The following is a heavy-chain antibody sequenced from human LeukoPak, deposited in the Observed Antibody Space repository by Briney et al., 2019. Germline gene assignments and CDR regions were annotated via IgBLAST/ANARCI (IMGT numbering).Heavy chain of an antibody. CDR1: GFTFSNYE. CDR3: ARVSANYFDY. D-gene: IGHD2-8*01. CDR2: ISSSGGSI. J-gene: IGHJ4*02. Sequence: GGSLRLSCAASGFTFSNYEMNWVRQAPGKGLEWVSYISSSGGSIYYADSVKGRFTISRDNAQQSLYLQINSLRGEDTTVYYCARVSANYFDYWGQGTLVTVSS. V-gene: IGHV3-48*03.